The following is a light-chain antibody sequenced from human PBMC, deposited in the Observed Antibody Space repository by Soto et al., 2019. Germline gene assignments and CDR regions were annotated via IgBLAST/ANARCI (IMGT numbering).Light chain of an antibody. CDR2: DDN. CDR3: GSWDSSLSAYV. Sequence: QSVLTQPASVSGSPRQSITISCSGSSSNIGGNSVSWYQQLPGTAPKLLIYDDNKRPSGIPDRFSGSKSGTSATLGITGFQTGDEADYYCGSWDSSLSAYVFGTGTKVTVL. CDR1: SSNIGGNS. J-gene: IGLJ1*01. V-gene: IGLV1-51*01.